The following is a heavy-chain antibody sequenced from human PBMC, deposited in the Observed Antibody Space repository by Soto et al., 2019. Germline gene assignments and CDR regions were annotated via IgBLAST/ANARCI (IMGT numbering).Heavy chain of an antibody. V-gene: IGHV3-23*01. CDR3: ANEGSFDSSGFYDYFHY. Sequence: EVQLLESGGGLVQPGGSLRLSCTASGFTFSSYTMSCVRQAPGQGLEWVSAISGSGGSTFYADSVKGRFAISRDNSKNTLFLQMNSLSADDTAVYYCANEGSFDSSGFYDYFHYWGQGTLVTVSS. CDR1: GFTFSSYT. D-gene: IGHD3-22*01. J-gene: IGHJ4*02. CDR2: ISGSGGST.